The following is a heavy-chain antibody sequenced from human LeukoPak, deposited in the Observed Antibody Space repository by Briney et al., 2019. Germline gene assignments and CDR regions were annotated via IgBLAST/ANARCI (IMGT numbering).Heavy chain of an antibody. V-gene: IGHV4-39*01. J-gene: IGHJ4*02. CDR1: GGSISSSSYY. Sequence: SETLSLTCTVSGGSISSSSYYWGWIRQPPGKGLEWIGTVYYTGSTYYNPSLKSRVSISVDTSKNQFSLKVSSVTAADTAVYYSARYNPGYGDYWGQGTLVTVSS. CDR3: ARYNPGYGDY. D-gene: IGHD3-9*01. CDR2: VYYTGST.